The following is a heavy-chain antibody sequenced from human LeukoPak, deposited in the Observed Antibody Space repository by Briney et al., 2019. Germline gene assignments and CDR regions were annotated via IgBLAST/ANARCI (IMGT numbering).Heavy chain of an antibody. V-gene: IGHV4-34*01. J-gene: IGHJ4*02. D-gene: IGHD5-18*01. CDR3: ARTDPVDTAMVLDY. CDR1: GGSFSGYY. CDR2: INHSGST. Sequence: SETLSLTCAVYGGSFSGYYWSWIRQPPGKGLEWIGEINHSGSTNYNPSLKSRVTISVDTSKNQFSLKLSSVTAADTAVYYCARTDPVDTAMVLDYWGQGTLVTVSS.